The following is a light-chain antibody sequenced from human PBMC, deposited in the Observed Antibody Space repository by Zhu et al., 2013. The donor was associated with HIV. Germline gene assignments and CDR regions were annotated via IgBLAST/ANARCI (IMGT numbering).Light chain of an antibody. CDR2: DND. CDR3: GTWDDSLNTVV. Sequence: QSVLTQPPSVSGAPGQRVTISCTGSSSNIGAGYDVHWYQQLPGTAPKLLIYDNDKRPSGIPDRFSGSKSGTSATLAITGLQTGDEGDYYCGTWDDSLNTVVFGGGTKLTVL. V-gene: IGLV1-51*01. CDR1: SSNIGAGYD. J-gene: IGLJ2*01.